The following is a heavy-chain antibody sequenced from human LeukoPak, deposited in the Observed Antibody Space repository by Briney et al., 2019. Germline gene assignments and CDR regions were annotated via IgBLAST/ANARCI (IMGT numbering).Heavy chain of an antibody. CDR1: GFTFEYSA. J-gene: IGHJ4*02. CDR3: VKGGFTYYDD. D-gene: IGHD3-22*01. Sequence: GGSLRLSHAASGFTFEYSAKHGVRQNQEQGSVWVSTINSSDITFYANYVKGRFTISRDNSKNALFLQMNSLRAEDTAIYYCVKGGFTYYDDWGQGTLVTVSS. CDR2: INSSDIT. V-gene: IGHV3-23*01.